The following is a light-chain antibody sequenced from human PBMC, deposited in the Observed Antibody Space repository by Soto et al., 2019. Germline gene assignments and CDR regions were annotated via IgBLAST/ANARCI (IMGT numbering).Light chain of an antibody. Sequence: DIVMTESPDSLAVSLSERATINCKSSQSVLYNSNNKNYLAWYQQKPGQPPKLLISWASTRESGVPDRFSGSGSGTDFTLTISSLQAEDVAVYYCQQYYSTPPTFGQGTKVDIK. CDR1: QSVLYNSNNKNY. V-gene: IGKV4-1*01. J-gene: IGKJ1*01. CDR3: QQYYSTPPT. CDR2: WAS.